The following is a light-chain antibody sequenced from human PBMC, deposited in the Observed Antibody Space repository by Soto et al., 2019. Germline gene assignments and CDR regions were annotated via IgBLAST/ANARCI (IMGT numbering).Light chain of an antibody. CDR1: SRDVGGYNY. CDR2: DVS. J-gene: IGLJ1*01. V-gene: IGLV2-14*01. Sequence: QSVLTQPASVSGAPGQAVTISRTGTSRDVGGYNYVSWYQQHPGKAPKLMIYDVSNRPSGVSNRFSGSKSGNTVSLTISGLQAEDEADYYCSSYTSSSTYVFGTGTKVTVL. CDR3: SSYTSSSTYV.